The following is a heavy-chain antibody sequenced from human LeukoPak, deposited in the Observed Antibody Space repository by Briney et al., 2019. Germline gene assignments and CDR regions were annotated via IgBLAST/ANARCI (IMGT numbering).Heavy chain of an antibody. D-gene: IGHD4-17*01. CDR3: ARGGHGDYLFDY. Sequence: PGGSLRLSCAASRFTFSSYSLNWVRQAPGKGLEWISYISTSSSTINYADSVKGRFTISRDNAKNSLYLQMNSLRDEDTAVYYCARGGHGDYLFDYWGQGTLVTVSS. V-gene: IGHV3-48*02. CDR2: ISTSSSTI. CDR1: RFTFSSYS. J-gene: IGHJ4*02.